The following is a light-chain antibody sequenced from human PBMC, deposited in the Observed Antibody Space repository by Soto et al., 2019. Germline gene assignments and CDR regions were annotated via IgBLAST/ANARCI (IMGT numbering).Light chain of an antibody. CDR1: QSISTW. CDR2: KAS. Sequence: DIQMTQSPSTLSASVGDRVTITCRASQSISTWLAWYQQKPGKAPKPLIYKASSLESGVPSRFSGSGSGTEFTLTISSLQPDDSATYYCQHYDNSRLTFGGGTKVEIK. V-gene: IGKV1-5*03. J-gene: IGKJ4*01. CDR3: QHYDNSRLT.